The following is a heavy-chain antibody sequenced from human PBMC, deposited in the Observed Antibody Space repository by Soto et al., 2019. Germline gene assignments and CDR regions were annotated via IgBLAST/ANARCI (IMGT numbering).Heavy chain of an antibody. D-gene: IGHD3-16*01. CDR2: MNPNSGNT. J-gene: IGHJ6*03. CDR1: GYTFTSYD. CDR3: ARGCDYIWGWYYYMDV. Sequence: GASVKVSCKASGYTFTSYDINWVRQATGQGLERMGWMNPNSGNTGYAQKFQGRVTMTRNTSISTAYMELSSLRSEDTAVYYCARGCDYIWGWYYYMDVWGKGTTVTVSS. V-gene: IGHV1-8*01.